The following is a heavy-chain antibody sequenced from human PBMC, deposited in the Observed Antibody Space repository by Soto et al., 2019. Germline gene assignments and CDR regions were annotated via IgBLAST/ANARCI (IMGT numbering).Heavy chain of an antibody. J-gene: IGHJ4*02. D-gene: IGHD3-10*01. CDR2: MNEDGSEI. CDR1: GFNFRAYW. CDR3: ARADYYGDPGSY. Sequence: PGGSLRLSCVGSGFNFRAYWMSWVRQAPGKGLEWVATMNEDGSEIYYVGSVKGRFAISRDNDENSLHLQMNSLGADDTAVYYCARADYYGDPGSYWGQGTLVTVSS. V-gene: IGHV3-7*01.